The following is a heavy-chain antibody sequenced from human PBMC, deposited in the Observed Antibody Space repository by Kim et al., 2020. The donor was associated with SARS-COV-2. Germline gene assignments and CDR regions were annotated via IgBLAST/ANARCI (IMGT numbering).Heavy chain of an antibody. CDR3: ARDLPPMTTVRGDAFDI. J-gene: IGHJ3*02. V-gene: IGHV4-59*01. CDR2: IYYSGST. CDR1: GGSISSYY. Sequence: SETLSLTCTVSGGSISSYYWSWIRQPPGKGLEWIGYIYYSGSTNYNPSLKSRVTISVDTSKNQFSLKLSSVTAADTAVYYCARDLPPMTTVRGDAFDIWGQGTMVTVSS. D-gene: IGHD4-17*01.